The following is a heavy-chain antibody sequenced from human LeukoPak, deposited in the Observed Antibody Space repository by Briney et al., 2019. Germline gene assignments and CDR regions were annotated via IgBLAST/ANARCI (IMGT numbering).Heavy chain of an antibody. V-gene: IGHV3-7*05. J-gene: IGHJ4*02. CDR2: INPDGSGK. CDR1: GFSFSSHW. CDR3: ARGIHNSCDY. D-gene: IGHD6-6*01. Sequence: GGSLRLSCAASGFSFSSHWMNWVRQAPGKGLEWVANINPDGSGKYYVDSVEGRFSISRDSAKSSMYLQMDSLRAEDTAVYYCARGIHNSCDYWGQGALVTVSS.